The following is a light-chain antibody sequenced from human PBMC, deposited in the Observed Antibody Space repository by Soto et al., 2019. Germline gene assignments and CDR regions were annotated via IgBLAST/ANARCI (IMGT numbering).Light chain of an antibody. Sequence: EIVLTQSPGTLSLTQGERATLSCRASQSVTNNYLAWYQQKPGQAPRLLIYGASSRATGIPDRFSGSGSGTDFTLTISRLEPEDFAVYYCQQYGSSRITFGQGTRLEV. CDR1: QSVTNNY. J-gene: IGKJ5*01. V-gene: IGKV3-20*01. CDR2: GAS. CDR3: QQYGSSRIT.